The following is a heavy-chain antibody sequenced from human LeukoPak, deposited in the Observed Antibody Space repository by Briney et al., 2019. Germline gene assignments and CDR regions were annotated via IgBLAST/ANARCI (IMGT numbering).Heavy chain of an antibody. V-gene: IGHV3-23*01. J-gene: IGHJ4*02. D-gene: IGHD4-17*01. CDR3: AKDDDGHHHGVDH. Sequence: GGSLRLSCAASGLTVSSYAMTWVRQAPGKGLEWVSAIGYSAGDTYYADSVKGRFTISRDNSMNTLYLQMSSLRADDTALYYCAKDDDGHHHGVDHWGQGTLVTVSS. CDR1: GLTVSSYA. CDR2: IGYSAGDT.